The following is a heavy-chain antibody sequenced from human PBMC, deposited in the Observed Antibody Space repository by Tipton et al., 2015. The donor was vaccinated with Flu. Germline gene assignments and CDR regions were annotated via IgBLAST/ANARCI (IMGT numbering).Heavy chain of an antibody. CDR3: AGRDCSNYVSEPKNWFDP. CDR2: TFHSGNT. V-gene: IGHV4-39*07. J-gene: IGHJ5*02. Sequence: GLVKPSETLSLTCGVSGDSIRSSNYYWGWIRQPPGKGLEWIGNTFHSGNTYLNPSLKSRVTISIDTSRNQFSLKVNSVTAADTAVYYCAGRDCSNYVSEPKNWFDPGPGSPRHRLL. D-gene: IGHD4-11*01. CDR1: GDSIRSSNYY.